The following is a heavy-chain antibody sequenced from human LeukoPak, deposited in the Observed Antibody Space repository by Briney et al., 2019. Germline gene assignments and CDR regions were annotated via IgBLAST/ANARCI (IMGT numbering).Heavy chain of an antibody. CDR1: GFTFSSYD. D-gene: IGHD3-3*01. CDR3: ARDYIAYDPLDY. J-gene: IGHJ4*02. V-gene: IGHV3-21*01. CDR2: IRSRSTSI. Sequence: GGSLRLSCAASGFTFSSYDMNWVRQAPGKGLEWGSSIRSRSTSIYYADSMKGRFTISRDNAKNSLYLQMNSLRDEDTAVYWCARDYIAYDPLDYWGQGTLVTVSS.